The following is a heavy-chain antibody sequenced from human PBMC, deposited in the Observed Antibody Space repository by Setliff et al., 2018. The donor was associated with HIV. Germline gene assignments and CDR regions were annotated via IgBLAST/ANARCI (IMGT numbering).Heavy chain of an antibody. J-gene: IGHJ3*02. V-gene: IGHV3-66*03. CDR3: ARDPTYYYDTSGPYDAFDI. CDR1: GYSISSGYY. D-gene: IGHD3-22*01. Sequence: ETLSLTCAVSGYSISSGYYWGWIRQPPGKGLEWVSVVDGSGFNPYYADSVKGRFTISRDNSKNTVYLQMNSLRAEDTAVYYCARDPTYYYDTSGPYDAFDIWGQGTMVTVSS. CDR2: VDGSGFNP.